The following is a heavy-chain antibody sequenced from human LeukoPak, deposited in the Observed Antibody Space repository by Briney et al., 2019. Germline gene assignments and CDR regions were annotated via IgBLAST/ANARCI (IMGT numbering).Heavy chain of an antibody. D-gene: IGHD6-19*01. CDR1: GYTFTGYY. CDR3: GTDHSVGGGIVARMDSPRWDEP. J-gene: IGHJ5*02. V-gene: IGHV1-2*02. CDR2: INPNSGGT. Sequence: ASVKVSCKASGYTFTGYYMHWVRQAPGQGLEWMGWINPNSGGTNYAQKFQGRVTMTRDTSISTAYMELSRLTSDDTPVYYSGTDHSVGGGIVARMDSPRWDEPRGQGNLVTVSA.